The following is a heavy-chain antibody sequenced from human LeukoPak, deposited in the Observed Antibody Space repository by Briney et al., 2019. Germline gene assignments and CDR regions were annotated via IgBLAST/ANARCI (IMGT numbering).Heavy chain of an antibody. D-gene: IGHD2-2*01. CDR3: ARSRWGYCSSTSCPGPLGAYYFDY. V-gene: IGHV4-34*01. Sequence: SETLSLTCAVYGGSFSGYYWSWIRQPPGKGLEWIGEINHSGSTNYNPSLKSRVTISVDTSKNQFSLKLSSVTAADTAVYYCARSRWGYCSSTSCPGPLGAYYFDYWGQGTLATVSS. CDR2: INHSGST. CDR1: GGSFSGYY. J-gene: IGHJ4*02.